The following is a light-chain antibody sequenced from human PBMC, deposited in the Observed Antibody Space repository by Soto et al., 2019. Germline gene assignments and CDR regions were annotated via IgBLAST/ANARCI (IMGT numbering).Light chain of an antibody. CDR1: QTIGTY. CDR3: LQYKSYFRT. Sequence: DIQMTQSPSTLSASVGDRVTITCRASQTIGTYLAWYQQAPGKAPNLLIYDASTLESGVPSRFSDSGSGTEFTLTISSLQAADFAGYYCLQYKSYFRTFGQGTKVEIK. V-gene: IGKV1-5*01. J-gene: IGKJ1*01. CDR2: DAS.